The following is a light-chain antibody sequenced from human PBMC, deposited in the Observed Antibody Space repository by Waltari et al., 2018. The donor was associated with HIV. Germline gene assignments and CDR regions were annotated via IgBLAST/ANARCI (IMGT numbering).Light chain of an antibody. J-gene: IGLJ2*01. CDR3: SSYTSSITLVL. CDR1: SSYVGGYNY. V-gene: IGLV2-14*01. Sequence: QSALTQPASVSGSPGQSITISCPGTSSYVGGYNYVSWYQQHPGKAPKLMIYEVSNRPSGVSNRFSGSKSGNTASLTISGLQAEDEANYYCSSYTSSITLVLFGGGTKLTVL. CDR2: EVS.